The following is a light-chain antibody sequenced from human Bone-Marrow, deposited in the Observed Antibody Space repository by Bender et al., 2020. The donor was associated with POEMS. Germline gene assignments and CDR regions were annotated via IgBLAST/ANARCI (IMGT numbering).Light chain of an antibody. Sequence: SYVLIQPPSVSVAPGKTARITCGENNIGSKNVHWYKQKSGQAPVMVVYDNRDRPSGIPERFSGSNSGNTATLTISRVEAGDEADYYCQVWDNSSDLVVFGGGTKLTVL. CDR2: DNR. CDR1: NIGSKN. CDR3: QVWDNSSDLVV. J-gene: IGLJ2*01. V-gene: IGLV3-21*03.